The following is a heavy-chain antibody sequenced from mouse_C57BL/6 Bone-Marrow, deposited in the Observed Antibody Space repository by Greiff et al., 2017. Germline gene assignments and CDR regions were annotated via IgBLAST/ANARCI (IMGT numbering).Heavy chain of an antibody. J-gene: IGHJ2*01. CDR3: ARGVGWYFDY. V-gene: IGHV1-61*01. CDR2: IYPSDSDT. CDR1: GYTFTSYW. D-gene: IGHD1-1*02. Sequence: VQLQQPGAELVRPGSSVKLSCKASGYTFTSYWMDWVKQRPGQGLEWIGNIYPSDSDTQYNQKFKDKATLTIDKSSSTAYMQLSSLTSEDSAVYYCARGVGWYFDYWGQGTTLTVSS.